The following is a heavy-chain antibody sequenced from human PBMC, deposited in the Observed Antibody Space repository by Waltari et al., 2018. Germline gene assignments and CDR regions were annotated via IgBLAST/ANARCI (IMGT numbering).Heavy chain of an antibody. CDR3: ARVMLGGMDV. CDR2: ITPILGIA. D-gene: IGHD2-21*01. V-gene: IGHV1-69*02. J-gene: IGHJ6*02. Sequence: QVQLVQSGAEVKKPGSSVKVSCKASGGTFSSYTISWVRQAPGQGLEWMGRITPILGIANYAQKFQGRVTMTADKSTSTAYMELSSLRSEDTAVYYCARVMLGGMDVWGQGTTVTVSS. CDR1: GGTFSSYT.